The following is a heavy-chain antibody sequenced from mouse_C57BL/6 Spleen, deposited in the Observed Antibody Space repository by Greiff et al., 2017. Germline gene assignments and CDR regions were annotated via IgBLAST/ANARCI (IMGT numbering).Heavy chain of an antibody. D-gene: IGHD2-1*01. Sequence: QVQLQQPGAELVRPGSSVKLSCKASGYTFTSYWMHWVKQWPIQGLEWFGNIDPSDSETHNNQKFKDKATLTVDKSSSTADMQLSSLPSEDSAVYYCATCYGNFLYYFDYWGQGTTLTVSS. CDR3: ATCYGNFLYYFDY. J-gene: IGHJ2*01. CDR2: IDPSDSET. CDR1: GYTFTSYW. V-gene: IGHV1-52*01.